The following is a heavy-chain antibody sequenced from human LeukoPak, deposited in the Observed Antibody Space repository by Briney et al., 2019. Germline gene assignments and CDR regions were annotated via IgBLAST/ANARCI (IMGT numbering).Heavy chain of an antibody. V-gene: IGHV3-23*01. CDR2: ISGSGGST. CDR1: GFTFSSYA. J-gene: IGHJ4*02. Sequence: GGSLRLSCSASGFTFSSYAMSWVRQAPGKGLEWVSAISGSGGSTYYADSVKGRFTISRDNSKNTLYLQMNSLRAEDTAVYYCAKDHRSGGPPFYFDYWGQGTLVTVSS. CDR3: AKDHRSGGPPFYFDY.